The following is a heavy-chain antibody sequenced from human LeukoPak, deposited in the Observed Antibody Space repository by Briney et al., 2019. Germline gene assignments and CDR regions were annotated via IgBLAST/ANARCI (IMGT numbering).Heavy chain of an antibody. CDR3: ARWDRSSWYVDY. CDR2: MNPNSGNT. J-gene: IGHJ4*02. CDR1: GYTFTSYD. V-gene: IGHV1-8*03. Sequence: ASVKVSCKASGYTFTSYDINWVRQATGQGLEWMGWMNPNSGNTGYAQKFQGRVTITRNTSISTAYMELSSLRSEDTAVYYCARWDRSSWYVDYWGQGTLVTVSS. D-gene: IGHD6-13*01.